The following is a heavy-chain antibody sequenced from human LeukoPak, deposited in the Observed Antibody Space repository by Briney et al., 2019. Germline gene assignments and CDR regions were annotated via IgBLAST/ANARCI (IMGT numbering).Heavy chain of an antibody. J-gene: IGHJ6*02. CDR1: GFTFSSYS. D-gene: IGHD5-18*01. V-gene: IGHV3-7*01. CDR2: IKQDGSEK. CDR3: ASAQYSSRPYYYYYGMDV. Sequence: GGSLRLSCAASGFTFSSYSMNWVRQAPGKGLEWVANIKQDGSEKYYVDSVKGRFTISRDNAKNSLYLQMNSLRAEDTAVYYCASAQYSSRPYYYYYGMDVWGQGTTVTVSS.